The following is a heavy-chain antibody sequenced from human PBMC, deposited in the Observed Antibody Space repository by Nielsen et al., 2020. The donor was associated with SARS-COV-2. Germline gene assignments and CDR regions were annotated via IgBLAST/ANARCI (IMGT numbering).Heavy chain of an antibody. J-gene: IGHJ4*02. CDR1: GYTFTGYY. Sequence: ASVKVSCKASGYTFTGYYMHWVRQAPGQGLEWMGWINPNSGGTNYAQKFQGRVTMTRDTSISTAYMELSRLRSDDTAVYYCARGAAPIAAAGTNDYWGQGTLVTVSS. CDR2: INPNSGGT. V-gene: IGHV1-2*02. D-gene: IGHD6-13*01. CDR3: ARGAAPIAAAGTNDY.